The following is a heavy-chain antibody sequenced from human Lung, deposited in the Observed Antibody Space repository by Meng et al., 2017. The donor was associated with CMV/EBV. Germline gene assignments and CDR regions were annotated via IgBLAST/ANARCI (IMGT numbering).Heavy chain of an antibody. Sequence: LSCAASGVTFSSYWMSWVRQAPGKGLEWVANIKQDGSEKYYVDSVKGRFTISRDNAKNSLYLQMNSLRAEDTAVYYCASGLATYYFDYWGQGTLVTVSS. D-gene: IGHD5-12*01. CDR1: GVTFSSYW. CDR3: ASGLATYYFDY. CDR2: IKQDGSEK. J-gene: IGHJ4*02. V-gene: IGHV3-7*01.